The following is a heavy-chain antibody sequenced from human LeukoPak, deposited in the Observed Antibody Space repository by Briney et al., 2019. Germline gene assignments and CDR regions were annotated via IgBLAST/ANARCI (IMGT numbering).Heavy chain of an antibody. CDR1: GFTFSNYW. J-gene: IGHJ4*02. V-gene: IGHV3-74*01. D-gene: IGHD3-10*01. CDR3: ARVRDGSGSFDY. CDR2: ISGDGSRT. Sequence: GGSLRLSCAASGFTFSNYWMHWVRQAPGKGLVWVSRISGDGSRTSYADSVKGRFTISRDNAKNTLYLQTNSLRAEDTAIFYCARVRDGSGSFDYWGQGTLVTVSS.